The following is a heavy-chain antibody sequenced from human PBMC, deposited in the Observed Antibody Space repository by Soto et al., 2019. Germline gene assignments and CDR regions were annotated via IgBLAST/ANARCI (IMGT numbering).Heavy chain of an antibody. Sequence: QLQLQESGSGLVKPSQTLSLTCAVSGGSISSGGYSWSWIRQPPGKGLEWIGYIYHSGSTYYNPSLKSRVTISVDRSKNQFSLKLSSVTAADTAVYYCAGDQPAGYYDYVWGSYPDVWGQGTTVTVSS. D-gene: IGHD3-16*02. CDR3: AGDQPAGYYDYVWGSYPDV. J-gene: IGHJ6*02. CDR1: GGSISSGGYS. V-gene: IGHV4-30-2*01. CDR2: IYHSGST.